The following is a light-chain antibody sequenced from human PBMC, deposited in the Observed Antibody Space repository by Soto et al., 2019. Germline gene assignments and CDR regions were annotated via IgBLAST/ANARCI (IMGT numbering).Light chain of an antibody. CDR2: LGS. V-gene: IGKV2-28*01. J-gene: IGKJ4*01. CDR1: QSLLHSSGRYY. CDR3: IHALHTPFS. Sequence: DLVMTQSPLSLPVTPGEPASISCRSSQSLLHSSGRYYLDWYLQKPGQSPQLLIYLGSHRASGVPDRFSGSGSDTDFTQTISRVDAEDVGIYYCIHALHTPFSFGGGTRVELK.